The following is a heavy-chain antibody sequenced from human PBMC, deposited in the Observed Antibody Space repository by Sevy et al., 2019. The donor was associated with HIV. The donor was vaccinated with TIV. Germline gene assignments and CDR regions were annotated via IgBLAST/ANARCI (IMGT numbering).Heavy chain of an antibody. Sequence: GGSLRLSCAASGFTFSSYAMSWVRQAPGKGLEWVSAISGSGGSTYYADSVKGRVTISRNNSKNTLYLQMNSLRAEETAVYYCAKGKIAARLSSYYYYYYGMDVWGQGTTVTVSS. CDR3: AKGKIAARLSSYYYYYYGMDV. CDR1: GFTFSSYA. CDR2: ISGSGGST. D-gene: IGHD6-6*01. J-gene: IGHJ6*02. V-gene: IGHV3-23*01.